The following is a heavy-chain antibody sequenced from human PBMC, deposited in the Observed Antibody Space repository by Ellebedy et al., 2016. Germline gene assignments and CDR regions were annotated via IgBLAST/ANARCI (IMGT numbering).Heavy chain of an antibody. Sequence: GGSLRLXXAGSGLTFSSHWMSWVRQASGKGLEWVATIKQDGSEKTYVDSVKGRFTISRDNAKNSLYLQLNSLRAEDTAVYYCACRRGGGMYYFDYWGQGTLVTVSS. CDR1: GLTFSSHW. V-gene: IGHV3-7*01. D-gene: IGHD3-16*01. CDR2: IKQDGSEK. CDR3: ACRRGGGMYYFDY. J-gene: IGHJ4*02.